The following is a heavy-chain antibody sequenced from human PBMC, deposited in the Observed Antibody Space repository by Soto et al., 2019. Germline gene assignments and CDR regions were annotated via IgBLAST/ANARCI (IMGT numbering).Heavy chain of an antibody. CDR1: GYSFTSYW. J-gene: IGHJ6*02. D-gene: IGHD1-1*01. CDR2: IYPGDSDT. Sequence: GESLKISCKGSGYSFTSYWIGWVRQMPGKGLELMGIIYPGDSDTRYSPSFQGQVTISADKSISTAYLQWSSLKASDTAMYYRARQQLSTAGTYHYYGLDVWGQGTTVTVSS. CDR3: ARQQLSTAGTYHYYGLDV. V-gene: IGHV5-51*01.